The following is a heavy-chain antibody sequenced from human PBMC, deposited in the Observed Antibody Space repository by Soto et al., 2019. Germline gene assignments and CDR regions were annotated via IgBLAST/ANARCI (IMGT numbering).Heavy chain of an antibody. CDR3: ARDNPNYYDTNTNWFDP. J-gene: IGHJ5*02. V-gene: IGHV4-59*01. Sequence: SETLSLTCTVSGGSISSYYWSWIRQPPGKGLEWIGYIYYSGSTNYNPSLKSRVTISVDTSKNQFSLKLSSVTAADTAVYYCARDNPNYYDTNTNWFDPWGQGTLVTVSS. CDR1: GGSISSYY. D-gene: IGHD3-22*01. CDR2: IYYSGST.